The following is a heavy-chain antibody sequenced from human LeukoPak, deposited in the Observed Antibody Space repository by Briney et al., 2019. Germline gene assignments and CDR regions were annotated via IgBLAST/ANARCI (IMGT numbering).Heavy chain of an antibody. Sequence: GASVKVSCKAPGYTFTSYGISWVRQAPGQGLEWMGWISAYNGNTNYAQKLQGRVTMTTDTSTSTAYMELRSLRSDDTAVYYCARLLGYYYDSSGFPFDYWGQGTLVTVSS. D-gene: IGHD3-22*01. CDR2: ISAYNGNT. V-gene: IGHV1-18*01. J-gene: IGHJ4*02. CDR1: GYTFTSYG. CDR3: ARLLGYYYDSSGFPFDY.